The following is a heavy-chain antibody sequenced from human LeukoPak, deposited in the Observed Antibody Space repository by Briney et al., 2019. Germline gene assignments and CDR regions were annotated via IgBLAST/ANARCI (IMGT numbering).Heavy chain of an antibody. CDR3: AKGRAAAAGTLMDFFDY. Sequence: GGSLRLSCAASGFTFSSYAMHWVRQAPGKGLEWVAVISYDGSNKYYADSVKGRFTISRDNSKNTLYLQMNSLRAEDTAVYYCAKGRAAAAGTLMDFFDYWGQGTLVTVSS. D-gene: IGHD6-13*01. CDR1: GFTFSSYA. V-gene: IGHV3-30-3*01. J-gene: IGHJ4*02. CDR2: ISYDGSNK.